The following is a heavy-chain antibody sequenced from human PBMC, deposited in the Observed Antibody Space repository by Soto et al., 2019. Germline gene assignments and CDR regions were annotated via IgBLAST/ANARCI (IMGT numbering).Heavy chain of an antibody. D-gene: IGHD3-3*01. CDR1: GDSIKNNW. J-gene: IGHJ5*02. CDR3: VRGNDNHDFWNKWSLDP. Sequence: SLTCAVSGDSIKNNWWSWVRPPPGKGLEWIGEIYQTGTIIYNPSLRSRVTISVDKSKNQLSLKVDSVTAADTAVYYCVRGNDNHDFWNKWSLDPWGQGTLVTVSS. V-gene: IGHV4-4*02. CDR2: IYQTGTI.